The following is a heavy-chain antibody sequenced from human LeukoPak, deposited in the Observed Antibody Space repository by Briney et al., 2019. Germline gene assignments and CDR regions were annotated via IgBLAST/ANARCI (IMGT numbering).Heavy chain of an antibody. CDR2: INDSGST. J-gene: IGHJ4*02. D-gene: IGHD3-10*01. CDR3: ARHVGGSGSYPSFDY. V-gene: IGHV4-34*01. Sequence: ASETLSLTCAVYGGSFSGYHWSWIRQPPGKGLEWIGEINDSGSTNYNPSLKSRVTISVDTSKNQFSLKLSSVTAADTAVYYCARHVGGSGSYPSFDYWGQGTLVTVSS. CDR1: GGSFSGYH.